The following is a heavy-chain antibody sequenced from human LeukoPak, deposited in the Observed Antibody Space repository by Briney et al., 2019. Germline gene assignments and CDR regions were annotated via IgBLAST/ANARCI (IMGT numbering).Heavy chain of an antibody. J-gene: IGHJ3*02. D-gene: IGHD3-22*01. CDR3: ARLDSRDAFDI. CDR1: GGSISRSNW. Sequence: SETLSLTCAVSGGSISRSNWWSWVRQSPGKGLEWIGSIYYSGSTYYNPSLKSRVTISVDTSKNQFSLKLSSVTAADTAVYYCARLDSRDAFDIWGQGTMVTVSS. CDR2: IYYSGST. V-gene: IGHV4-4*02.